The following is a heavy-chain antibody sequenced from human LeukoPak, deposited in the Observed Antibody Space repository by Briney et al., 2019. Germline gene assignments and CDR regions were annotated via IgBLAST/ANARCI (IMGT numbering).Heavy chain of an antibody. D-gene: IGHD4-23*01. V-gene: IGHV4-59*01. CDR3: ARAVRVVTPFDAFDI. CDR1: GGSISTYY. CDR2: IYNSGNT. Sequence: SETLSLTCTVSGGSISTYYWNWIRQSPGKGLEWIGHIYNSGNTDYNPSLKSRVTISVDTSKNQFSLKLSSVTAADTAVYYCARAVRVVTPFDAFDIWGQGTMVTVSS. J-gene: IGHJ3*02.